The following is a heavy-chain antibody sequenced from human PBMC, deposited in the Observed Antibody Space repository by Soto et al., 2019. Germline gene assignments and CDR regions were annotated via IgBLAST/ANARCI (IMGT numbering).Heavy chain of an antibody. V-gene: IGHV4-34*01. CDR2: INHSGRT. CDR1: GGSFSDYY. Sequence: SETLSLTCAVYGGSFSDYYWSWIRQAPGKGLEWIGEINHSGRTKYNPSLKSRLTISIDTSKNQFSLKLSSVTVADTAVYYCARSVDPWGQGTLVTVSS. CDR3: ARSVDP. J-gene: IGHJ5*02.